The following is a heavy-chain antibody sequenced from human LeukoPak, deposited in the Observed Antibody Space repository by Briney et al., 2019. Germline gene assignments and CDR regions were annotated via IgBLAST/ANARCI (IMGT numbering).Heavy chain of an antibody. CDR2: ISDDGSNK. J-gene: IGHJ4*02. Sequence: AGGSLRLSCAASGFPFSSYGMHWVRQSPGKGLEWVAAISDDGSNKYFADSVKGRFTISRDNSKNTLFVQMDRLRTEDTAVYYCARRAGAYSHPYDYWGQGTLVTVSS. D-gene: IGHD4/OR15-4a*01. CDR1: GFPFSSYG. CDR3: ARRAGAYSHPYDY. V-gene: IGHV3-30*03.